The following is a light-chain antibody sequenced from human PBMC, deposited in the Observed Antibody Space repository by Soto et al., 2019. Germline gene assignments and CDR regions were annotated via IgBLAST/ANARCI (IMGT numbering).Light chain of an antibody. CDR1: HDVSRN. J-gene: IGKJ4*01. V-gene: IGKV1-33*01. CDR2: DAS. Sequence: DIQMTQSPSFLSASVGDRVTIACQSSHDVSRNLNWFQQKPGEAPKLLIYDASNLERGVPSRFSASGSGTDFTFAISILQPEDVATYYCQQYNSMPSFGGGTEIELK. CDR3: QQYNSMPS.